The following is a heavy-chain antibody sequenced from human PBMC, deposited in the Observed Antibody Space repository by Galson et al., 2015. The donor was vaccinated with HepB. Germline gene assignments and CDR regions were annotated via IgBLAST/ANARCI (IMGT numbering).Heavy chain of an antibody. J-gene: IGHJ4*02. V-gene: IGHV4-30-4*07. CDR3: ARGRRGYYYGSGSHPLPYDD. Sequence: TLSLTCTVSGGSISSGWYSWTWIRQPPGKGLEGIGHIYYSGSTYYNPSLKSRVSLSVDTSKHQISLKLSTVTAADTAVYYGARGRRGYYYGSGSHPLPYDDWGQGTLVTVSS. D-gene: IGHD3-10*01. CDR2: IYYSGST. CDR1: GGSISSGWYS.